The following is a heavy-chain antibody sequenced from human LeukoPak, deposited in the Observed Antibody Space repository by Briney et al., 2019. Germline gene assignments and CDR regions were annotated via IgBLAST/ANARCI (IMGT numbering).Heavy chain of an antibody. CDR2: IYTSGST. CDR3: ARVNGGNSVATRIDY. Sequence: PSETLSLTCTVSGGSISSYYWSWIRQPAGKGLEWIGRIYTSGSTNYNPSLKSRVTMSVDTSKNQFSLKLSFVTAADTAVYYCARVNGGNSVATRIDYWGQGTLVTVSS. CDR1: GGSISSYY. D-gene: IGHD4-23*01. J-gene: IGHJ4*02. V-gene: IGHV4-4*07.